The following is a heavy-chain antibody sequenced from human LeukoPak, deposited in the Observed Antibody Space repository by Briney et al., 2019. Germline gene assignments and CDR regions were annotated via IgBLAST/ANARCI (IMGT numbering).Heavy chain of an antibody. V-gene: IGHV4-59*01. Sequence: SETLSLTCTVSGGSINNYYWNWIRQPPGKGLEWIDYMSYSGNTYYNPSLKSRVTISVDMSKNQFYLQMSSVTAADTAVYYCARDEYGGPFDYWGQGALVTVSS. J-gene: IGHJ4*02. D-gene: IGHD4/OR15-4a*01. CDR1: GGSINNYY. CDR3: ARDEYGGPFDY. CDR2: MSYSGNT.